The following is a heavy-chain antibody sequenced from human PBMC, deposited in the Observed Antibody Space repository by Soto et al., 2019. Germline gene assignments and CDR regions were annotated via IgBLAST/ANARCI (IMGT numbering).Heavy chain of an antibody. J-gene: IGHJ6*02. D-gene: IGHD5-12*01. Sequence: ASGKVSCKASGYTFTGYYMHWVRQAPGQGLEWMGWINPNSGGTNYAQKFQGWVTMTRDTSISTAYMELSRLRSDDTAVYYCARDLSSYSRYDSPLYYYYYGMDVWGQGTTVTVSS. CDR2: INPNSGGT. CDR1: GYTFTGYY. CDR3: ARDLSSYSRYDSPLYYYYYGMDV. V-gene: IGHV1-2*04.